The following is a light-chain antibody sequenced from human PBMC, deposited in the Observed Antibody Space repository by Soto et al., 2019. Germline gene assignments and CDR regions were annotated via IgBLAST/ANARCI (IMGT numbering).Light chain of an antibody. V-gene: IGLV2-8*01. CDR3: SSYAGSNNFV. J-gene: IGLJ1*01. CDR1: STDVGAYKY. CDR2: DVS. Sequence: QSVLTQPPSASGSPGQLVTISCTGTSTDVGAYKYVSWYQQHPGKAPKVMIYDVSKRPSGVPDRFSGSKSGNTASLTVSGLQAEDEADYYCSSYAGSNNFVFGTGTKLTVL.